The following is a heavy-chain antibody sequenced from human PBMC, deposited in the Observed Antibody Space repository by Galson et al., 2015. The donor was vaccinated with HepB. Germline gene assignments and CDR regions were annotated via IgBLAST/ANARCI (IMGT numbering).Heavy chain of an antibody. Sequence: SGRGYCKASGGTFGPYPVSWSGLAPGQGLEWMGGIIPIFGIANDAQKFQGRVTITADESTSTAYMKLSSLRSEDTAVYYCARGRYYDSSGYYYSFFDYWGQGTLVTVFS. CDR1: GGTFGPYP. J-gene: IGHJ4*02. V-gene: IGHV1-69*13. CDR2: IIPIFGIA. D-gene: IGHD3-22*01. CDR3: ARGRYYDSSGYYYSFFDY.